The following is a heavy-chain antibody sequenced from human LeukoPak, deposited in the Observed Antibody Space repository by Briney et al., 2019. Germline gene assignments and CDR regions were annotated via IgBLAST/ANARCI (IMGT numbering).Heavy chain of an antibody. D-gene: IGHD3-10*01. V-gene: IGHV4-4*07. J-gene: IGHJ5*02. Sequence: KSSETLSLTCTVSGGSISSYYWSWIRQPAGKGLEWIGRIYTSGSTNYNPSLKSRVTISVDTSKNQFSLKLSSVTAADTAVYYCARGSRWFRGHPNWFDPWGQGTLVTVSS. CDR1: GGSISSYY. CDR2: IYTSGST. CDR3: ARGSRWFRGHPNWFDP.